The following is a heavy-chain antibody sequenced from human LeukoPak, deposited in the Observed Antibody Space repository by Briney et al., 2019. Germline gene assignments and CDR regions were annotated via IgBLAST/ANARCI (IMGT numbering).Heavy chain of an antibody. CDR2: ISGSGGGT. D-gene: IGHD5-24*01. Sequence: PGGSLRLSCAASGFTFSSYAMSWVRQAPGKGLEWVSAISGSGGGTYYADSVKGRFTISRDNSKNTLYLQMNSLRAEDTAVYYCARVEMAIDAFDIWGQGTMVTVSS. V-gene: IGHV3-23*01. J-gene: IGHJ3*02. CDR3: ARVEMAIDAFDI. CDR1: GFTFSSYA.